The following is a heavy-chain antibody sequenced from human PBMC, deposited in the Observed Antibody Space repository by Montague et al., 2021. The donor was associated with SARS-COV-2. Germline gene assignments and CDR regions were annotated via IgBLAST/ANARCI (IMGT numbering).Heavy chain of an antibody. CDR3: VREKYYFDDSGSK. CDR1: GVSISSGSYY. CDR2: VYHTGST. J-gene: IGHJ4*02. D-gene: IGHD3-22*01. Sequence: SETLSLTCSVSGVSISSGSYYWSWVRQPPGKGLEWIGYVYHTGSTNYNPSLKSRVTLSIGTSKNQFSLNLTSVTAADTAVHYCVREKYYFDDSGSKWGQGTLVTV. V-gene: IGHV4-61*01.